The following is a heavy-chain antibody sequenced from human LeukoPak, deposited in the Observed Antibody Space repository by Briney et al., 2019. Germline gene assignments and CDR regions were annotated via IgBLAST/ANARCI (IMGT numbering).Heavy chain of an antibody. CDR2: IYSGGTT. J-gene: IGHJ4*02. Sequence: GGSLRLSCAASGFDLYTSFMTWVRQAPGKGLEWVSTIYSGGTTYYADSVMGRFTISRHNSRNTLYLQMNSLRAEDTAVYYCARVDTVMAYYFDLWGQGTLVTVSS. CDR1: GFDLYTSF. V-gene: IGHV3-53*04. CDR3: ARVDTVMAYYFDL. D-gene: IGHD5-18*01.